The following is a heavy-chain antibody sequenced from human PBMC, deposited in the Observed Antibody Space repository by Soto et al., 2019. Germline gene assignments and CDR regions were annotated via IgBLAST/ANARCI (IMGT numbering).Heavy chain of an antibody. V-gene: IGHV3-15*01. CDR3: TIYCISSSCYTRWLDP. CDR2: IKSKTDGETT. D-gene: IGHD2-2*02. CDR1: GFTFSTAW. J-gene: IGHJ5*02. Sequence: EVQLVESGGGLVKPGESLRLSCAASGFTFSTAWMSWVRQAPGKGLEWVGRIKSKTDGETTDYAAPVKGRFTISRDDSGNTLYLQMNSLKTEDTAVYFCTIYCISSSCYTRWLDPWGQGTLVTVSS.